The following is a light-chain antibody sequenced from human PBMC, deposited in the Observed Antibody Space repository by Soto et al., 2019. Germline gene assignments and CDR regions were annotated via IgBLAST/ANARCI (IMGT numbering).Light chain of an antibody. CDR3: QLFDGTSWT. CDR2: AAS. Sequence: IVLTQSPDTLSLSPGEGGTLSCRASQSVRSKYIVWYQQRPGQAPRLLMYAASWRATGTPDRFSGSESGTDFTLSISSLEPEDCAVYFCQLFDGTSWTFGQGTKVEIK. J-gene: IGKJ1*01. CDR1: QSVRSKY. V-gene: IGKV3-20*01.